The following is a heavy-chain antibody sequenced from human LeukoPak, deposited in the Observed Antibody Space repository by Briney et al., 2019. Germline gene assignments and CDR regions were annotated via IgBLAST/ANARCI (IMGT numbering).Heavy chain of an antibody. J-gene: IGHJ4*02. V-gene: IGHV3-48*01. CDR3: TWGGSGYYAY. D-gene: IGHD3-3*01. Sequence: GGSLRLSCAASGFTFSSYSMNWVRQAPGKGLEWVSYISSSSSTIYYADSVKGRFTISRDNSKNTLYLQVNSLRVEDTAVYYCTWGGSGYYAYWGQGTLVTVSS. CDR2: ISSSSSTI. CDR1: GFTFSSYS.